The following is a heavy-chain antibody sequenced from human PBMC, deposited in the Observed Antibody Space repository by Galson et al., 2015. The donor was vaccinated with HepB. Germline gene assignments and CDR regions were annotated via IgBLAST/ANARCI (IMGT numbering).Heavy chain of an antibody. CDR1: GFTFSRYA. CDR3: AKDGVMVAANPYHFHY. V-gene: IGHV3-23*01. Sequence: SLRLSCAASGFTFSRYAMTWVRQAPGKGLEWVSSITSSGGNSYYTESVKGRFTISRDNSKNTVLLQLNGLRVEDTAVYYCAKDGVMVAANPYHFHYWGQGTLVTVSS. D-gene: IGHD2-15*01. CDR2: ITSSGGNS. J-gene: IGHJ4*02.